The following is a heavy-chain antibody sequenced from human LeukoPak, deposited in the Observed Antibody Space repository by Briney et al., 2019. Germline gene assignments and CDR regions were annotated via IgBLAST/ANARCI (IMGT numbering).Heavy chain of an antibody. J-gene: IGHJ4*02. Sequence: SETLSLTCAVYGGSFSGYYRSWIRQPPGKGLEWIGEINHSGSTNYNPSLKSRVTISVDTSKNQFSLKLSSVTAADTAVYYCARGRGWELLDYWGQGTLVTVSS. CDR1: GGSFSGYY. CDR3: ARGRGWELLDY. V-gene: IGHV4-34*01. D-gene: IGHD1-26*01. CDR2: INHSGST.